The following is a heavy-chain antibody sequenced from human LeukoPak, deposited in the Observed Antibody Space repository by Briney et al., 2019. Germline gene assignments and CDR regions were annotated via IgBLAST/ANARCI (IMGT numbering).Heavy chain of an antibody. CDR2: FDPEDGET. D-gene: IGHD2-2*01. CDR3: ATDRGLLRGYYAQSRGAFDI. V-gene: IGHV1-24*01. J-gene: IGHJ3*02. Sequence: ASVKVSCKVSGYTLTELSMHWVRQAPGKGLDWMGGFDPEDGETIYAQKFQGRVTMTEDTSTDTAYMELSSLRSEDTAVYYCATDRGLLRGYYAQSRGAFDIWGQGTMVTVSS. CDR1: GYTLTELS.